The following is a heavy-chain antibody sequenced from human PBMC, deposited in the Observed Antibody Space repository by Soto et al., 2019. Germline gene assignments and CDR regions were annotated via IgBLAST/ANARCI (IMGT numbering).Heavy chain of an antibody. D-gene: IGHD2-2*01. Sequence: PGGSLRLSCAASGFTFSSYAMSWVRQAPGKGLEWVSAISGSGGSTYYADSVKGRFTTSRDNSKNTLYLQMNSLRAEDTAVYYCANTHIVVVPGYGMDVWGQGTTVTVSS. CDR1: GFTFSSYA. V-gene: IGHV3-23*01. CDR3: ANTHIVVVPGYGMDV. J-gene: IGHJ6*02. CDR2: ISGSGGST.